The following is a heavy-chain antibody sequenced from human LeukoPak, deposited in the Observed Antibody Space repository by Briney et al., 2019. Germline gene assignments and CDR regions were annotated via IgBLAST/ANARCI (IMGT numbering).Heavy chain of an antibody. CDR2: IWYDGSNK. Sequence: GGSLRLSCAASGFRFSNYGMHWVRHAPPKGLEWVALIWYDGSNKYYADSVKGRFTISRDNSKNTLYLQMNSLRAEDTAVYYCGTVRGPDSSRWYSDYWGQGTLVTVSS. J-gene: IGHJ4*02. CDR1: GFRFSNYG. CDR3: GTVRGPDSSRWYSDY. V-gene: IGHV3-33*01. D-gene: IGHD6-13*01.